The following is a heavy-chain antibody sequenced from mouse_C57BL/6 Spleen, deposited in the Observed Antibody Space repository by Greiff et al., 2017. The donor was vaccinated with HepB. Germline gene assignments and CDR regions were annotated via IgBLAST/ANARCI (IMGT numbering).Heavy chain of an antibody. CDR2: INPNNGGT. CDR3: ARSGSYSTYYFDY. Sequence: EVQLQQSGPELVKPGASVKIPCKASGYTFTDYNMDWVKQSHGKSLEWIGDINPNNGGTIYNQKFKSKATLTVDKSSSTAYMELRSLTSEDTSVYYCARSGSYSTYYFDYWGQGTTLTVSS. V-gene: IGHV1-18*01. CDR1: GYTFTDYN. D-gene: IGHD2-5*01. J-gene: IGHJ2*01.